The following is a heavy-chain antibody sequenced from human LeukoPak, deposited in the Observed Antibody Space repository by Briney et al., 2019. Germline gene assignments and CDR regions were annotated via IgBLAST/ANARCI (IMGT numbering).Heavy chain of an antibody. CDR2: IYYSGST. CDR3: ARGSEWFGELTPFDY. Sequence: SETLSLTCTVSGGSISSYYWSWIRQPPGKGLVWIGYIYYSGSTNYNPSLKSRVTISVDTSKNQFSLKLSSVTAADTAVYYCARGSEWFGELTPFDYWGQGTLVTVSS. D-gene: IGHD3-10*01. J-gene: IGHJ4*02. V-gene: IGHV4-59*01. CDR1: GGSISSYY.